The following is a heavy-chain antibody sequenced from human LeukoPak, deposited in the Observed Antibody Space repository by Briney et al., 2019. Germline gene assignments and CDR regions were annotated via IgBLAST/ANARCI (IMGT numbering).Heavy chain of an antibody. CDR1: GFTFSSYA. J-gene: IGHJ4*02. CDR2: ISTSGGST. CDR3: AKVSSSSWWALDY. D-gene: IGHD6-13*01. Sequence: GGSLRLSCAASGFTFSSYAMSWVRQAPGKGKGLEWVSAISTSGGSTYYADSVEGRFTISRDNSKNTLYLQLNSLRAEDTAVYYCAKVSSSSWWALDYWGQGTLVTVSS. V-gene: IGHV3-23*01.